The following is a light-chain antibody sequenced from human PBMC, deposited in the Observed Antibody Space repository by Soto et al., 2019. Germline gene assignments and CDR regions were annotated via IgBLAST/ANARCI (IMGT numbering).Light chain of an antibody. V-gene: IGKV1-5*01. CDR3: QQYNTYSP. Sequence: DNKMTHSLSTLSATINDSVTIXFRASQNIRNWLAWYQQKPGKAPNPLIYDASSLKSGVPARFSGSGSGTEFTLTISSLQPDDFATYYCQQYNTYSPFGQ. CDR1: QNIRNW. CDR2: DAS. J-gene: IGKJ1*01.